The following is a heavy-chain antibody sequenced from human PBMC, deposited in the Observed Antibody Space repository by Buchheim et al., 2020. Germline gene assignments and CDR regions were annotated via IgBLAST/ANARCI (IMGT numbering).Heavy chain of an antibody. CDR3: TKAVDYGSGDYYSRMGYFFGMDV. J-gene: IGHJ6*02. D-gene: IGHD3-10*01. CDR1: GFSFRDYG. V-gene: IGHV3-30*18. CDR2: ISYDGSKK. Sequence: QVQVVESGGGVVQPGGSPRLSCGASGFSFRDYGMHWVRQAPGKGLEWVAVISYDGSKKYYGDSVKGRFTISRDNYKHMVFLQMNSLRVEDTAVYYCTKAVDYGSGDYYSRMGYFFGMDVWGPGTT.